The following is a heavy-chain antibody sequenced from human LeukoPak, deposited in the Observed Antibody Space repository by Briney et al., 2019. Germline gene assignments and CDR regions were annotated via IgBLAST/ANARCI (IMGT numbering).Heavy chain of an antibody. V-gene: IGHV4-59*01. D-gene: IGHD3-3*01. CDR3: ARDAGFWSGYNYYYMDV. CDR2: IYYSGST. CDR1: GGSITGYY. J-gene: IGHJ6*03. Sequence: SETLSLTCTVSGGSITGYYWSCIRQPPGKGLEWIGYIYYSGSTNYNPSLKSRVTISVDTSKNQFSLKLSTVTAADTAVYYCARDAGFWSGYNYYYMDVWGKGTTVTVSS.